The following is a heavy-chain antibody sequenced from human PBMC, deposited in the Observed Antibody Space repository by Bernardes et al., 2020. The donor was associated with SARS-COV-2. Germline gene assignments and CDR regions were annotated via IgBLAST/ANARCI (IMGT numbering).Heavy chain of an antibody. Sequence: RQPPGKGLESIGIILYGGATHYSPSLKSRIIISVDSSKNQFSLRMTSVTAADTAIYYCARGRDLSDWFDPWGQGILVTVSS. V-gene: IGHV4-39*01. CDR3: ARGRDLSDWFDP. CDR2: ILYGGAT. J-gene: IGHJ5*02.